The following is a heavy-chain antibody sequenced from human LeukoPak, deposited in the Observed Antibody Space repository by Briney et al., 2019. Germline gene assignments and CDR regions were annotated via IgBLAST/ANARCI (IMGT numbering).Heavy chain of an antibody. V-gene: IGHV4-4*02. D-gene: IGHD3-3*01. CDR1: GGSISNNNW. CDR3: ATDSLGAIFGVVNYFDY. J-gene: IGHJ4*02. CDR2: IYYSGST. Sequence: PSETLSLTCAVSGGSISNNNWWGWVRQPPGKGLEWIGYIYYSGSTNYNPSLKSRVTISVDTSKNQFSLKLSSVTAADTAVYYCATDSLGAIFGVVNYFDYWGQGTLVTVSS.